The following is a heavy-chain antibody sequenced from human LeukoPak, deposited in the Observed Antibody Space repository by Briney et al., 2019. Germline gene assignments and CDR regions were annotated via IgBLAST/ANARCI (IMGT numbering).Heavy chain of an antibody. Sequence: GRSLRLSCTASGFAFGDYAMSWVRQAPGKGLEWVSVISGSGDSTYYADSVKGRFTISRDNAKNSLYLQMNSLRDEDTAVYYCARDRVVGSSTSCSDYWGQGTLVTVSS. CDR1: GFAFGDYA. CDR2: ISGSGDST. V-gene: IGHV3-23*01. CDR3: ARDRVVGSSTSCSDY. J-gene: IGHJ4*02. D-gene: IGHD2-2*01.